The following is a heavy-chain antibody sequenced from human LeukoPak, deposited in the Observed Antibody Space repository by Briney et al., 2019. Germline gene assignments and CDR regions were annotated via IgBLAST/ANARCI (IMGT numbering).Heavy chain of an antibody. CDR3: ARSDSTWRWFDP. CDR1: GGSISNNY. V-gene: IGHV4-59*01. J-gene: IGHJ5*02. D-gene: IGHD6-13*01. Sequence: SETLSLTCNVSGGSISNNYWTWIRQPPGKGLEWIGYIYYSGSTNYNPSLKSRVTISVDTSKNQFSLKLSSVTAADTAVYYCARSDSTWRWFDPWGQGTLVTVSS. CDR2: IYYSGST.